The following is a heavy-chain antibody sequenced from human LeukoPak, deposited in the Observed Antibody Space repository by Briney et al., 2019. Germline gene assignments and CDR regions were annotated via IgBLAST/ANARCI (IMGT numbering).Heavy chain of an antibody. CDR2: ISGSGGST. D-gene: IGHD1-1*01. J-gene: IGHJ5*02. Sequence: GGSXXLXXXXXGFTFSSXXMSWVRQAPGKGXXWVSAISGSGGSTYYADSVKGRFTISRDNSKNTMYLQMKSLRAEDTAVYYCAKSETGTGEFDPWGQGTLVTVSS. CDR1: GFTFSSXX. V-gene: IGHV3-23*01. CDR3: AKSETGTGEFDP.